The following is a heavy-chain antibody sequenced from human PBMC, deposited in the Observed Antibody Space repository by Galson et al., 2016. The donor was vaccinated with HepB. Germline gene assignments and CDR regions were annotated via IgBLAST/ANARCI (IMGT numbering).Heavy chain of an antibody. CDR2: IHYSGGI. CDR1: GGSASTYY. D-gene: IGHD6-6*01. V-gene: IGHV4-59*02. J-gene: IGHJ5*02. CDR3: ARDRSIDWFDP. Sequence: SETLSLTCTVSGGSASTYYWSWIRQPPGKGLEWIGVIHYSGGIDYNPSLNSRVTISVDTSKNQFSLKLNSVTAADTAVYYCARDRSIDWFDPWGQGTLVTVSS.